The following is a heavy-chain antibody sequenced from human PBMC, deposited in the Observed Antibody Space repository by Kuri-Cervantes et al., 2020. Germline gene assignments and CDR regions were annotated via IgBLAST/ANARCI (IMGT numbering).Heavy chain of an antibody. V-gene: IGHV1-69*13. J-gene: IGHJ4*02. D-gene: IGHD5-12*01. Sequence: SVKVSCKTSGYTFTTYTLSWVRQAPGQGLEWMGGIIPIFGTANYAQKFQGRVTITADESTSTAYMELSSLRSEDTAVYYCARSDYSGYDLGVDYWGQGTLVTVSS. CDR1: GYTFTTYT. CDR3: ARSDYSGYDLGVDY. CDR2: IIPIFGTA.